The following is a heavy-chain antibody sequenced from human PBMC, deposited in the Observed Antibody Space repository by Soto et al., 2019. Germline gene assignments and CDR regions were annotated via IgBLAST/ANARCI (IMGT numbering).Heavy chain of an antibody. V-gene: IGHV5-51*01. Sequence: GESLKISCKGSGYSFTNYWIGWVRQMPGKGLEWMGIIYPGDSNTRYSPSFQGQVTISADKSISTAYLQWSSLKASDTAMYYCARQGFCSSTSCYTVDYWGQGTRVTVSS. CDR3: ARQGFCSSTSCYTVDY. CDR1: GYSFTNYW. J-gene: IGHJ4*02. CDR2: IYPGDSNT. D-gene: IGHD2-2*02.